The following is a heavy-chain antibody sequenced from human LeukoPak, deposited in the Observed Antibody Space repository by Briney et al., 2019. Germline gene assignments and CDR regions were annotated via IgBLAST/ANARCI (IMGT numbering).Heavy chain of an antibody. J-gene: IGHJ5*02. CDR3: AKDSLYSSSWYSYLNWFDP. V-gene: IGHV3-23*01. D-gene: IGHD6-13*01. CDR1: GFTFSSYA. CDR2: ISGSGGST. Sequence: GGSLRLSCAASGFTFSSYAMSWVRQAPGKGLEWVSAISGSGGSTYYADSVKGRITISRDNSKNTLYLQMNSLRAEDTAVYYCAKDSLYSSSWYSYLNWFDPWGQGTLVTVSS.